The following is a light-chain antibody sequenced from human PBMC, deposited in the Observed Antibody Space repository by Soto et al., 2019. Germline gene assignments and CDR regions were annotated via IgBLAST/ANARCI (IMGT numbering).Light chain of an antibody. J-gene: IGKJ1*01. Sequence: DIQMTQSPSSLSASVADRVTITCRASQSISSYLNWYQQKPGKAPKLLIYAASSLQSGVPSRFSGSGSGTDFTLTISSLQPEDFATYYCQQSYSTPKPFGQGTMVDI. V-gene: IGKV1-39*01. CDR3: QQSYSTPKP. CDR1: QSISSY. CDR2: AAS.